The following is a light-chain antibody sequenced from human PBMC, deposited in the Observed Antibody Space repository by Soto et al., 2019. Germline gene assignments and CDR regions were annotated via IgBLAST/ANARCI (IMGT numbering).Light chain of an antibody. CDR2: WSS. V-gene: IGKV4-1*01. CDR3: QQYYTTPHT. Sequence: DIVMTQSPDSLAVSLGERATINCKSSQSVLYSSDNKYFLAWYQQKPGQPPKLLIYWSSTRASGVPDRFTGSGSGTDFTLTIRSLQAEDVGVYYCQQYYTTPHTFGGGTKVDNK. CDR1: QSVLYSSDNKYF. J-gene: IGKJ4*01.